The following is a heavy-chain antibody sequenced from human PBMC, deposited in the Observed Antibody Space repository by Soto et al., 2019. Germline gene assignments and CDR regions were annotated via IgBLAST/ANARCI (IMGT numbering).Heavy chain of an antibody. V-gene: IGHV3-23*01. CDR2: ISDSGDRT. CDR1: GFTLSMSA. Sequence: GGSLRLSCASSGFTLSMSAVNWVRQAPGKGLEWVSYISDSGDRTYYADSVEGRFTISRDRSKNTVSLQMDSLRAEDTAVYYCAKDRGIIVKAGDAFDVWGQGTKVTVSS. D-gene: IGHD3-16*02. CDR3: AKDRGIIVKAGDAFDV. J-gene: IGHJ3*01.